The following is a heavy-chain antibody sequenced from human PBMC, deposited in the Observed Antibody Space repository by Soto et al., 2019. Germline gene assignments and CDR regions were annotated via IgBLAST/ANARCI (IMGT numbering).Heavy chain of an antibody. Sequence: PGGSLRLSCAASGFTFTTYAMHWVRQAPGKGLEWVALISYDGSSQYYADSVRGRFTISRDNSKNTLFLQMNSLRSEDTAIYYYSKGGDHGDYYCRALFDYWGQGTLVTVSS. J-gene: IGHJ4*02. CDR3: SKGGDHGDYYCRALFDY. CDR1: GFTFTTYA. D-gene: IGHD1-26*01. V-gene: IGHV3-30*18. CDR2: ISYDGSSQ.